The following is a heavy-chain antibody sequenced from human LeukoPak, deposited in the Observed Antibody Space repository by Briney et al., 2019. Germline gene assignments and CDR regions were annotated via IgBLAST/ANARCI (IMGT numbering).Heavy chain of an antibody. CDR2: MNPNSGNT. J-gene: IGHJ4*02. CDR3: ARGGRTYYYGSGSYFD. CDR1: GYTFTSYD. Sequence: GASVKVSCKASGYTFTSYDINWVRQATGQRLEWMGWMNPNSGNTGYAQKFQGRVTMTRNTSINTAYMELSSLRSEDTAVYYCARGGRTYYYGSGSYFDWGQGTLVTVSS. D-gene: IGHD3-10*01. V-gene: IGHV1-8*01.